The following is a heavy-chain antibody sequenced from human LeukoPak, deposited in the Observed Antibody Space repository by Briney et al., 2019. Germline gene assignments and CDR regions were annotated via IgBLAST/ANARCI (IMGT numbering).Heavy chain of an antibody. CDR2: IYPGDSDT. CDR3: ARRTYYYGSGRSNWFDP. D-gene: IGHD3-10*01. V-gene: IGHV5-51*01. J-gene: IGHJ5*02. Sequence: GEALQISCKGSGYGFSSYWIGWGRRMPGKGLEGRGIIYPGDSDTRYSPSFQGQVTISADKSISTAYLQWSSLKASDTAMYYCARRTYYYGSGRSNWFDPWGQGTLVTVSS. CDR1: GYGFSSYW.